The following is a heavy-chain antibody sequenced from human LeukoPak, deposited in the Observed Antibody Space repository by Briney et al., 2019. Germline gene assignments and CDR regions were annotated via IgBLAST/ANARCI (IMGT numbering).Heavy chain of an antibody. D-gene: IGHD6-6*01. CDR3: ARDRGSSPDYFDY. CDR1: GGSFSGYY. CDR2: INHSGST. Sequence: PSETLSLTCAVYGGSFSGYYWSWIRQPPGKGLEWIGEINHSGSTNYNPSLKSRVTISVDTSKNQFSLKLSSVTAADTAVYYCARDRGSSPDYFDYWGQGTLVTVSS. V-gene: IGHV4-34*01. J-gene: IGHJ4*02.